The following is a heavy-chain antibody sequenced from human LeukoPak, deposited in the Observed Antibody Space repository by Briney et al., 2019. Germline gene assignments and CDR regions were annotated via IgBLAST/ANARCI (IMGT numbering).Heavy chain of an antibody. CDR1: GFTFSGYT. J-gene: IGHJ4*02. CDR2: ISSSSSYI. Sequence: GGSLRLSCAASGFTFSGYTMYWVRQAPGKGLEWVSSISSSSSYIYYADSVKGRFTISRDNAKNSLYLQMNSLRAEDTAVYYCARVAVAGKVGYFDYWGQGTLVTVSS. D-gene: IGHD6-19*01. V-gene: IGHV3-21*01. CDR3: ARVAVAGKVGYFDY.